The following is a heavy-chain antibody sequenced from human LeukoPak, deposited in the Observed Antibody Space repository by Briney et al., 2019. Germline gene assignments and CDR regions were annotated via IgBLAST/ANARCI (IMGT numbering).Heavy chain of an antibody. CDR1: GFTFSNYN. Sequence: PGGSLRLSCAASGFTFSNYNMNWVRQAPGKGLEWVSSISTSSSYIYYADSVKGRFTISRDNARNSLYLQMNSLRPEDTALYYCARPYSSSWYGEAFDIWGQGTMVTVSS. J-gene: IGHJ3*02. D-gene: IGHD6-13*01. CDR3: ARPYSSSWYGEAFDI. V-gene: IGHV3-21*04. CDR2: ISTSSSYI.